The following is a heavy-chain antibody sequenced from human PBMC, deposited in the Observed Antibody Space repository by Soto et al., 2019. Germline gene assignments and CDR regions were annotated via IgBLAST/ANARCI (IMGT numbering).Heavy chain of an antibody. CDR2: IYYSGTT. Sequence: SETLSLTCTVSGGSISTYYWNWIRQPPGKGLEWIGYIYYSGTTNYSHSLKSRLTIYVDTSKNQFSLRLSSVTAADTAMYYCATRRTESYSDYWGQGALVTVSS. J-gene: IGHJ4*02. V-gene: IGHV4-59*08. D-gene: IGHD3-10*01. CDR1: GGSISTYY. CDR3: ATRRTESYSDY.